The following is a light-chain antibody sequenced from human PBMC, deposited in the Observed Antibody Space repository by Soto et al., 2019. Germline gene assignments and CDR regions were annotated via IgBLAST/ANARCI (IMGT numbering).Light chain of an antibody. V-gene: IGLV3-21*04. Sequence: SYELTQPPSVSVAPGKTARITCGGNNIGSKSVHWYQQKPGQAPVLVIYYDSDRPSGIPERFSGSNSGNTATLTISRVEAGDEADHYCQVWDSSSDRVFGGGTKLTVL. J-gene: IGLJ2*01. CDR3: QVWDSSSDRV. CDR2: YDS. CDR1: NIGSKS.